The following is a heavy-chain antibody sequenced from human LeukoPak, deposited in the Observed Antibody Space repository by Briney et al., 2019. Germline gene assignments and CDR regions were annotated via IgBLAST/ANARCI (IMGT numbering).Heavy chain of an antibody. J-gene: IGHJ6*02. V-gene: IGHV5-51*01. CDR3: ARQGITMVRGASGMDV. CDR1: EYIFSNYW. Sequence: GESLKISCKGSEYIFSNYWIGWVRQMPGKGLEWMGIIYPGDSDTRYSPSFQGQVTISVDKSISTTYLQWSSLKASDTAMYYCARQGITMVRGASGMDVWGQGTTVTVSS. CDR2: IYPGDSDT. D-gene: IGHD3-10*01.